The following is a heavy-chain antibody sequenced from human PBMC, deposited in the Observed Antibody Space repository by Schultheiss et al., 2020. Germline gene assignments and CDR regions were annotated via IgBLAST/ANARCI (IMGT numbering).Heavy chain of an antibody. CDR1: GGSISSYY. D-gene: IGHD3-3*01. Sequence: SATLSLTCTVSGGSISSYYWSWIRQPAGKGLEWIGRIYSSGSTNYNPSLKSRVTMSVDTSKNQFSLKLSSVTAADTAVYYCARGQHYDFWSDRRFDPWGQGTLV. V-gene: IGHV4-4*07. J-gene: IGHJ5*02. CDR3: ARGQHYDFWSDRRFDP. CDR2: IYSSGST.